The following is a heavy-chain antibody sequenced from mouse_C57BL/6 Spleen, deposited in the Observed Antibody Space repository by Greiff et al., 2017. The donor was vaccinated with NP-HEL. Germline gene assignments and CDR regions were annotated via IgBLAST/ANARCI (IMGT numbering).Heavy chain of an antibody. V-gene: IGHV1-55*01. CDR2: IYPGSGST. Sequence: QVQLQQPGAELVKPGASVKMSCKASGYTFTSYWITWVKQRPGQGLEWIGDIYPGSGSTNYNEKFKSKATLTVDTSSSTAYMQLSSLTSEDSAVYYCARGEAYYGNYDDFDYWGQGTTLTVSS. J-gene: IGHJ2*01. CDR3: ARGEAYYGNYDDFDY. CDR1: GYTFTSYW. D-gene: IGHD2-10*01.